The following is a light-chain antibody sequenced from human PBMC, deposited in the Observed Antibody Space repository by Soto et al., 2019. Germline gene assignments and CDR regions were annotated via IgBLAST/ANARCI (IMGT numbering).Light chain of an antibody. CDR1: QSVSSNL. CDR3: QQYGSYTYT. CDR2: GAS. Sequence: EIVLTQSPGTLSWSPGERATLSWGASQSVSSNLLVWYQKKNGQAPRLLIYGASRRASGIPERLSGSGYGTDFTLTISRMENEDFEVYYCQQYGSYTYTFGQGTKVDIK. J-gene: IGKJ2*01. V-gene: IGKV3-20*01.